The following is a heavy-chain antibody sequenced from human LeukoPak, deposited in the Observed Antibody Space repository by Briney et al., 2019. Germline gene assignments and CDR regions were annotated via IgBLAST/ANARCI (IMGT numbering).Heavy chain of an antibody. CDR1: GPYW. D-gene: IGHD2/OR15-2a*01. CDR3: VTFYETY. CDR2: INSDGSWT. V-gene: IGHV3-74*01. J-gene: IGHJ4*02. Sequence: PGGSLRLSCAASGPYWMHWVCQAPGKGLVWVSHINSDGSWTGYADSVKGRFTISKDNAKNTVSLQMNNLRAEDTAVYYCVTFYETYWGRGTLVTVSS.